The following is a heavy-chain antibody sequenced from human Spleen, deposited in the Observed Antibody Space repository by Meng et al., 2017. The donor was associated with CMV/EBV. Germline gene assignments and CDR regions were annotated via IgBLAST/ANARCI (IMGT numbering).Heavy chain of an antibody. V-gene: IGHV3-21*01. CDR1: GFTFSSYS. CDR3: ARYSSSWYIDYYYYGMDV. Sequence: GESLISCAASGFTFSSYSMNWVRQAPGKGLEWVSSISSSSSYIYYADSVKGRFTISRDNAKNSLYLQMNSLRAEDTAVYYCARYSSSWYIDYYYYGMDVWGQGTTVTVSS. J-gene: IGHJ6*02. CDR2: ISSSSSYI. D-gene: IGHD6-13*01.